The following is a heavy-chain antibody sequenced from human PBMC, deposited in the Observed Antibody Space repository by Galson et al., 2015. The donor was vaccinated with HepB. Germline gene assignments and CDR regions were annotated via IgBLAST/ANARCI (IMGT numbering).Heavy chain of an antibody. D-gene: IGHD4-11*01. J-gene: IGHJ6*02. V-gene: IGHV1-69*04. CDR3: ARGGDPHDDSTSPYYYYVMDV. CDR2: IIPILGIA. CDR1: GGTFSSYA. Sequence: SVKVSCKASGGTFSSYAISWVRQAPGQGLEWVGRIIPILGIANYAQKFQGRVTITADKSTSTAYMELSSLRSEDTAVYYCARGGDPHDDSTSPYYYYVMDVWGQGTTVTVSS.